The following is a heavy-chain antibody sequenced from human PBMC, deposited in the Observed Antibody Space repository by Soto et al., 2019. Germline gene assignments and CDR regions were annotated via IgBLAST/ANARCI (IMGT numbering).Heavy chain of an antibody. CDR2: IYYSGST. V-gene: IGHV4-59*01. CDR1: GGSISSYY. CDR3: ARGGPRDWFDP. J-gene: IGHJ5*02. Sequence: SETLSLTCTVSGGSISSYYWSWIRQPPGKGLEWIGYIYYSGSTNYNPSLKSRVTISVDTSKNQFSLKLSSVTAADTAVYYCARGGPRDWFDPWGQGTLVTVSS.